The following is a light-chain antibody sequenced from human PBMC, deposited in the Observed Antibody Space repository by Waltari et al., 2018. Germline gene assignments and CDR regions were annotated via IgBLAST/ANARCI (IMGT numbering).Light chain of an antibody. V-gene: IGKV1-5*03. CDR3: QQYNSYPGT. Sequence: DIQMTPSPSTMSASVGDRVTITCRASQSISSWLAWYQQKPGKAPKLLIYKASSLESGVPSRFSGIGSGTEFTLTISSLQPDDFATYYCQQYNSYPGTFGQGTKLEIK. CDR2: KAS. CDR1: QSISSW. J-gene: IGKJ2*01.